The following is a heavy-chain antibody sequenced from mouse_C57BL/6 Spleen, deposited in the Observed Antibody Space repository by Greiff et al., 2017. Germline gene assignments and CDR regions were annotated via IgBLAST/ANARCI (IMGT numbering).Heavy chain of an antibody. CDR3: ARGGNTPFDY. Sequence: QVQLKQSGAELARPGASVKLSCKASGYTFTSYGISWVKQRTGQGLEWIGEIYPRSGNTYYNEKFKGKATLTADKSSSTAYMELRSLTSEDSAVYFCARGGNTPFDYWGQGTTLTVSS. CDR1: GYTFTSYG. CDR2: IYPRSGNT. D-gene: IGHD1-1*02. J-gene: IGHJ2*01. V-gene: IGHV1-81*01.